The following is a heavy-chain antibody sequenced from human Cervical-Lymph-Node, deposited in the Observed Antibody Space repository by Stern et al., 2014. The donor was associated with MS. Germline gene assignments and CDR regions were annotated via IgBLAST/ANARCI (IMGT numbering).Heavy chain of an antibody. Sequence: QVTLKESGPALVKPTQTLTLTCTFSGFSLSTSGMCVSWIRQPPGKALEWLALIDWDDDKYYSTSLKTRLTISKDTSKNQVVLTMTNMDPVYTATYYCARIPNYYDSSGYYYDYWGQGTLVTVSS. V-gene: IGHV2-70*01. J-gene: IGHJ4*02. CDR2: IDWDDDK. CDR3: ARIPNYYDSSGYYYDY. CDR1: GFSLSTSGMC. D-gene: IGHD3-22*01.